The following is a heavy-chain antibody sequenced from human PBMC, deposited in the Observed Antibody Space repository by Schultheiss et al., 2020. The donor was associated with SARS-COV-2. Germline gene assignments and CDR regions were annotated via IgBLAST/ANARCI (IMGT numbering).Heavy chain of an antibody. J-gene: IGHJ6*02. D-gene: IGHD4-17*01. CDR1: GGSASSSGYY. V-gene: IGHV4-39*07. CDR3: ARGLGAVTTENDGVDV. Sequence: ESLKISCTVSGGSASSSGYYWGWIRQPPGKGLEWIGSIHYGGITYYNPSLKSRVTISIDTSKNQISLKLSSVTAADTAVYYCARGLGAVTTENDGVDVWGQGTTVTVSS. CDR2: IHYGGIT.